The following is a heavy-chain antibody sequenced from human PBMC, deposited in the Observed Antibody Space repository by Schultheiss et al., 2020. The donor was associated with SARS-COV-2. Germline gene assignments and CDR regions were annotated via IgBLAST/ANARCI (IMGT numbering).Heavy chain of an antibody. CDR2: IWYAGDSK. J-gene: IGHJ4*02. D-gene: IGHD4-17*01. V-gene: IGHV3-30*02. CDR1: GFTLSSSV. Sequence: GGSLRLSCAASGFTLSSSVMHWVRQGPGKGLEWVAGIWYAGDSKYYADSVKGRFTISRDNSKNTLYLQMNSLRAEDTAVYYCAKDYGDRPYYFDYWGQGTLVTVSS. CDR3: AKDYGDRPYYFDY.